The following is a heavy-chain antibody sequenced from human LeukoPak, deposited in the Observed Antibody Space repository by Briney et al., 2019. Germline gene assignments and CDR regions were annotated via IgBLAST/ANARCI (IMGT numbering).Heavy chain of an antibody. J-gene: IGHJ6*02. Sequence: GASVKVSCKASGYTFTSYGISWVRQAPGQGLEWMGWISPYNGNKKYAPNLQGRVTLSTDTSTGSAYMELRSLRSDDTAVYYCAKDGTLGITAGAYDHHHYGMDVWGQGTTVTVSS. CDR3: AKDGTLGITAGAYDHHHYGMDV. CDR1: GYTFTSYG. D-gene: IGHD6-13*01. CDR2: ISPYNGNK. V-gene: IGHV1-18*01.